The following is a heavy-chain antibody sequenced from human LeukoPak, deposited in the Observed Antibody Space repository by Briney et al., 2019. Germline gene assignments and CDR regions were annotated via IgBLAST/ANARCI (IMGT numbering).Heavy chain of an antibody. CDR1: GGSISSGGYS. CDR2: IYYNGSA. CDR3: ARGGYYYDTRGYYPTLDH. Sequence: SGTLSLTCTVSGGSISSGGYSWTWIRQPPGKGLEWIGHIYYNGSAYYNPSLKSRVAISRDTSKNQFSLMLTSVTAADTAVYYCARGGYYYDTRGYYPTLDHWGQGTLVPVSS. D-gene: IGHD3-22*01. V-gene: IGHV4-30-4*07. J-gene: IGHJ4*02.